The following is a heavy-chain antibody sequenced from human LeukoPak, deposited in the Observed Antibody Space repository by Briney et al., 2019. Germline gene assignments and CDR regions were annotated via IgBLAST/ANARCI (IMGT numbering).Heavy chain of an antibody. CDR1: GFTVRNNY. J-gene: IGHJ4*02. Sequence: GGSLRLSCAASGFTVRNNYMSWVRQAPGKGLEWVSVIYSGGSTYYTDSVKGRFSISRDESKNMLYLQMNSLRTEDTAMYYCARAGLYSGSGLDYWGQGILVTVSS. CDR2: IYSGGST. V-gene: IGHV3-66*01. CDR3: ARAGLYSGSGLDY. D-gene: IGHD5-12*01.